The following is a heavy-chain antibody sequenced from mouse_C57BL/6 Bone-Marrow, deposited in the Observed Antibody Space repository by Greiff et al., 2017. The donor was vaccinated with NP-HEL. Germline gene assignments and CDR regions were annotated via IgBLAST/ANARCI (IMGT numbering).Heavy chain of an antibody. D-gene: IGHD5-5*01. V-gene: IGHV1-81*01. CDR2: IYPRSGNT. CDR3: ARDYPFAY. CDR1: GYTFTSYG. J-gene: IGHJ3*01. Sequence: QVQLKQYGAELARPGASVKLSCKASGYTFTSYGISWVKQRTGQGLEWIGEIYPRSGNTYYNEKFKGKATLTADKSSSTAYMELRSLTSEDSAVYFCARDYPFAYWGQGTLVTVSA.